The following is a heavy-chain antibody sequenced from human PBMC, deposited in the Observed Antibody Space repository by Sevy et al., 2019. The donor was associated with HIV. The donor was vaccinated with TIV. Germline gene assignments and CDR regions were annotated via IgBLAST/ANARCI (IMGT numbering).Heavy chain of an antibody. CDR3: ARGNPPYYDFWSGYFAPGNYYYGMDV. J-gene: IGHJ6*02. CDR2: IYYSGST. V-gene: IGHV4-39*01. Sequence: SETLSLTCTVSGGSISSSSYYWGWIRQPPGKGLEWIGSIYYSGSTYYNPSLKSRVTISVDTSKNQFSLRLSSVTAAATAVYYCARGNPPYYDFWSGYFAPGNYYYGMDVWGQGTTVTVSS. CDR1: GGSISSSSYY. D-gene: IGHD3-3*01.